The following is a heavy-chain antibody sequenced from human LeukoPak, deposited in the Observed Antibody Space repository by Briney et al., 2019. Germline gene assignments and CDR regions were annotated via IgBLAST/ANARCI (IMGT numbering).Heavy chain of an antibody. D-gene: IGHD6-13*01. CDR2: FDPEYGET. J-gene: IGHJ6*02. CDR3: ATDLRYSSSWTTYYYYGMDV. Sequence: ASVKVSCKVSGYTLTELSMHWVRQAPGKGLEWMGGFDPEYGETIYAQKFQGRVTMTEDTSTDTAYMELSSLRSEDTAVYYCATDLRYSSSWTTYYYYGMDVWGQGTTVTVSS. CDR1: GYTLTELS. V-gene: IGHV1-24*01.